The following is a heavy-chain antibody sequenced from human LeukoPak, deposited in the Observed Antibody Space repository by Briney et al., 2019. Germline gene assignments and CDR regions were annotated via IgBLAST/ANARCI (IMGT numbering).Heavy chain of an antibody. CDR3: ARTDKIRRYYYYYMDV. CDR2: ISAYNGNT. CDR1: GFTFTSYG. Sequence: GGSLRLSCAASGFTFTSYGISWVRQAPGQGLEWMGWISAYNGNTNYAQKLQGRVTMTTDTSTSTAYMELRSLRSDDTAVYYCARTDKIRRYYYYYMDVWGKGTTVTVSS. V-gene: IGHV1-18*01. J-gene: IGHJ6*03. D-gene: IGHD4-17*01.